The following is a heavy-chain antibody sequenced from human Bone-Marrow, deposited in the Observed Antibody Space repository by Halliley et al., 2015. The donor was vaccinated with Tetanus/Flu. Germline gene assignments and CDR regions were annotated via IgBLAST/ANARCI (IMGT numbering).Heavy chain of an antibody. CDR3: ARHGYTSGPESYYYYALDV. CDR2: IYYSGTT. V-gene: IGHV4-39*01. D-gene: IGHD3-10*01. J-gene: IGHJ6*02. Sequence: GLVKPSETLSLKCTASGGSISSYNYYWGWLRQAPGKGLEWIGTIYYSGTTYYNPSLKSRVAISVDTSKTYFSLELTSATAADTAEYFCARHGYTSGPESYYYYALDVWGQGTTVTVSS. CDR1: GGSISSYNYY.